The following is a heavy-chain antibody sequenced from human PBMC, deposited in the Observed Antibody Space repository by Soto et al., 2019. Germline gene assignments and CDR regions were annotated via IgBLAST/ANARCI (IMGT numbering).Heavy chain of an antibody. V-gene: IGHV4-34*01. Sequence: SETLSLTCAVYAGSLSAYYWSLIRQPPGKGMEWIGEINHSGSTNYNPSLKSRVTISVDTSKNQFSLKLSSVTAADTAVYYCATLPPRIVVSLLPIPTWGQGILVT. CDR3: ATLPPRIVVSLLPIPT. D-gene: IGHD2-21*01. CDR2: INHSGST. CDR1: AGSLSAYY. J-gene: IGHJ5*02.